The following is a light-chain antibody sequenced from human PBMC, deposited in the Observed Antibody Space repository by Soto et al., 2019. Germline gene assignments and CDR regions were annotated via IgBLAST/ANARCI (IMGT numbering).Light chain of an antibody. CDR2: DAS. V-gene: IGKV3-11*01. CDR3: QQRSDWLPIT. Sequence: EIVLTQSPATLSLSPGERATLSCRASQSVRSFLAWYQQKPGQAPRLLIYDASNRATGIPARFSGSGSGTDFTLTISSLEAEDFAVYYCQQRSDWLPITFGQGTRLESK. CDR1: QSVRSF. J-gene: IGKJ5*01.